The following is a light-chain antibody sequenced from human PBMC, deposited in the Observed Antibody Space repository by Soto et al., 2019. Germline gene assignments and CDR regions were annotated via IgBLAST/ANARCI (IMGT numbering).Light chain of an antibody. CDR1: QSISSR. CDR2: DAS. V-gene: IGKV1-5*01. CDR3: QQYNSYSLT. J-gene: IGKJ4*01. Sequence: DIQMTQSPSTLSASVGDRVTITCRASQSISSRLAWYQQKPGKAPKILIYDASNLESGVPSRFSGSGSGXXFTLTISSLQPDDFATYYCQQYNSYSLTFGGGTKVEIK.